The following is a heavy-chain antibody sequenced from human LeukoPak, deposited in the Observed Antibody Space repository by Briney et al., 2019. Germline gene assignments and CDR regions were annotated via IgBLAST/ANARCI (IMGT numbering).Heavy chain of an antibody. V-gene: IGHV4-4*07. CDR2: IYTTGST. J-gene: IGHJ4*02. CDR3: ARGASGSYHYFDY. Sequence: SETLSLTCTVSGGSISSYFWSWIRQPAGKGLEYIGRIYTTGSTDYNPSLKSRVSLSVDTSKNQFPLKLSSVTAADTAVYYCARGASGSYHYFDYWGQGTLVTVSS. CDR1: GGSISSYF. D-gene: IGHD1-26*01.